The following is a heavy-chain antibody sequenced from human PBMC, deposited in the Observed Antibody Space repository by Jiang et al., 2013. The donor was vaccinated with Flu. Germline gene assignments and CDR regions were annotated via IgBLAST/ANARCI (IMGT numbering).Heavy chain of an antibody. Sequence: QAPGQGLEWMGWISAYNGNTNYAQKXQGRVTMTTDTSTSTAYMELRSLRSDDTAVYCCAREGVDYGMDVWGQGTTVTVSS. CDR3: AREGVDYGMDV. J-gene: IGHJ6*02. CDR2: ISAYNGNT. V-gene: IGHV1-18*01.